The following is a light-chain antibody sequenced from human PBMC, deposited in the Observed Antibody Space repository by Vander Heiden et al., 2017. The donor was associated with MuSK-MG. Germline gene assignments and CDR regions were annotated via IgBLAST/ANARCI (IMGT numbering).Light chain of an antibody. CDR1: QSISSW. Sequence: DIQMTQSPSTLSASVGDRVTITCRASQSISSWLAWYQQKPGKAPKLLIYDASSLESGVPSRFSGSGYGTEFTLTISSRQPDDFATYYCQQYNSYPMYTFGQGTKLEIK. CDR2: DAS. V-gene: IGKV1-5*01. J-gene: IGKJ2*01. CDR3: QQYNSYPMYT.